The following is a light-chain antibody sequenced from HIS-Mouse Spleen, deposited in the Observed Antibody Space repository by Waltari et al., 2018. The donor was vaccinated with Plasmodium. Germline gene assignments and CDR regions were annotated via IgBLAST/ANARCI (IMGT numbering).Light chain of an antibody. CDR3: YSTDSSGNHRV. V-gene: IGLV3-10*01. CDR2: EDS. Sequence: SYELTQPPSVSVSPGQTARITCSGAALPKTYAYWYQQKSGQAPVLVIYEDSKRPSGIPGRFSGSSSGTMATLTISGAQVEDEADYYCYSTDSSGNHRVFGGGTKLTVL. CDR1: ALPKTY. J-gene: IGLJ3*02.